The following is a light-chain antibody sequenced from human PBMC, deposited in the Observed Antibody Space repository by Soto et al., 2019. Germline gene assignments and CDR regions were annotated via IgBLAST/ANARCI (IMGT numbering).Light chain of an antibody. J-gene: IGKJ4*01. CDR3: QPYNNWPLT. V-gene: IGKV3-15*01. CDR2: DTS. CDR1: QGIGDT. Sequence: EIVLTQSPATLSLSPGEVATLSCRASQGIGDTLAWYQHKPGQTPRLLIYDTSTRATGVPTRFSGSRSGAEFTLTINSLQSEDFAVYNCQPYNNWPLTFGGGTKVDIK.